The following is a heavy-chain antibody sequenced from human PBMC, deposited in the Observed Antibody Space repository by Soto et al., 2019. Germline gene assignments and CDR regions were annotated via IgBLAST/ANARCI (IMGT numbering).Heavy chain of an antibody. CDR2: IYYSGST. CDR3: ATSNWFDT. V-gene: IGHV4-39*01. J-gene: IGHJ5*02. CDR1: GGSISSRGYY. Sequence: SETLSLTCTVSGGSISSRGYYWGWIRQPPGKGLEWIGTIYYSGSTYYNPSLKSRVTISVDTSKNQFSLKLSSVTAADTAVYYCATSNWFDTWGLGTLVTVSS.